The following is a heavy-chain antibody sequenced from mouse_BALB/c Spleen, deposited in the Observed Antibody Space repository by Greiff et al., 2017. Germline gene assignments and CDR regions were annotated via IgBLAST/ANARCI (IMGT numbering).Heavy chain of an antibody. CDR2: ISYDGSN. V-gene: IGHV3-6*02. Sequence: DVHLVESGPGLVKPSQSLSLTCSVTGYSITSGYYWNWIRQFPGNKLEWMGYISYDGSNNYNPSLKNRISITRDTSKNQFFLKLNSVTTEDTATYYCEGTTVVAPMDYWGQGTSVTVSS. J-gene: IGHJ4*01. D-gene: IGHD1-1*01. CDR1: GYSITSGYY. CDR3: EGTTVVAPMDY.